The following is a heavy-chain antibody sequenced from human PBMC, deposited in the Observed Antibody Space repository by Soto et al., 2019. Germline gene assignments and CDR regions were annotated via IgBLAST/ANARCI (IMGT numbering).Heavy chain of an antibody. V-gene: IGHV4-34*01. Sequence: PSETLSLTCAVYGGSFSGDYWSWIRQPPGKGLEWIGEINHSGSTNYNPSLKSRVTISVDTSKNQFSLKLSSVTAADTAVYYCARERQYQYYYYYYMDVWGKGTTVTVSS. CDR3: ARERQYQYYYYYYMDV. CDR2: INHSGST. D-gene: IGHD2-2*01. J-gene: IGHJ6*03. CDR1: GGSFSGDY.